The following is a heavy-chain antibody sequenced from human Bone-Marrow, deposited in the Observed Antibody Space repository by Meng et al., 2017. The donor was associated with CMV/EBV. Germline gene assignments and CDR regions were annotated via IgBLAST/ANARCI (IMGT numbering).Heavy chain of an antibody. D-gene: IGHD6-19*01. Sequence: SVKVSCKASGYTFISYYMHWVRQAPGQGLEWMGGIIPILGIANYAQKFQGRVTITADKSTSTAYMELSRLRSDDTAVYYCARLPGIAVAATLADYYFDYWGQGTLVTVSS. CDR3: ARLPGIAVAATLADYYFDY. CDR2: IIPILGIA. J-gene: IGHJ4*02. CDR1: GYTFISYY. V-gene: IGHV1-69*10.